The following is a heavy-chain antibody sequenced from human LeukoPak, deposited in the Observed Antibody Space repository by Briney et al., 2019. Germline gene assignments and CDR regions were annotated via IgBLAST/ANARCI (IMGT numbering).Heavy chain of an antibody. V-gene: IGHV3-9*01. CDR3: AKAPSPVGGSSYFDS. CDR2: ISWTSNDI. D-gene: IGHD1-26*01. CDR1: GFIFGDHA. Sequence: QPGRSLKLSCAASGFIFGDHAMHWVRQAPGKGLEWVSGISWTSNDIHYADSVKGRFTISRDNAKNFLFLQMNSLRVEDTAFYFCAKAPSPVGGSSYFDSWGQGTLVTVSS. J-gene: IGHJ4*02.